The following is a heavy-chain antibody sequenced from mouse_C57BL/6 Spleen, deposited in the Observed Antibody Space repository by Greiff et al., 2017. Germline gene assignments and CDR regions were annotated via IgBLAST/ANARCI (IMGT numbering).Heavy chain of an antibody. Sequence: QVQLQQSGAELVRPGTSVKVSCKASGYAFTNYLIEWVKQRPGQGLEWIGVINPGSGGTNYHEKFKGKATLTADKSSSTAYMPLSSLTSEDAAVYFCERGEQLRPFAYWGQGTLVTVSA. CDR2: INPGSGGT. CDR3: ERGEQLRPFAY. D-gene: IGHD3-2*02. V-gene: IGHV1-54*01. CDR1: GYAFTNYL. J-gene: IGHJ3*01.